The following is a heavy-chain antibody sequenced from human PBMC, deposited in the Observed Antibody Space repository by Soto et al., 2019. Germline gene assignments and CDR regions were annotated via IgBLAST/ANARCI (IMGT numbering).Heavy chain of an antibody. J-gene: IGHJ4*02. Sequence: ASVKVSCKASGYTFIDYFIHWVRQAPGQGLEWVGWINPKGGGTKYAQKFQGRVTVTRDTSINTAYMELSRLKSDDTAVYYCAGGPVAVSDWGQGTLVTVSS. D-gene: IGHD6-19*01. CDR1: GYTFIDYF. CDR3: AGGPVAVSD. V-gene: IGHV1-2*02. CDR2: INPKGGGT.